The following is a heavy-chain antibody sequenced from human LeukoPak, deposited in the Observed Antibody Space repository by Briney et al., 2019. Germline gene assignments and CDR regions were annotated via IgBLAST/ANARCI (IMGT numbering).Heavy chain of an antibody. D-gene: IGHD5-18*01. J-gene: IGHJ4*02. CDR1: GFTFTTYA. V-gene: IGHV3-21*04. CDR2: ISRSRSYI. Sequence: GGSLRLSCAASGFTFTTYAMNWVRQAPGKGLEWVSSISRSRSYIYSADSVKGRFTISRDNSKNTLYLQMNSLRAADTALYFCAKDISQGYTYGSIEQDYWGQGTLVTVSS. CDR3: AKDISQGYTYGSIEQDY.